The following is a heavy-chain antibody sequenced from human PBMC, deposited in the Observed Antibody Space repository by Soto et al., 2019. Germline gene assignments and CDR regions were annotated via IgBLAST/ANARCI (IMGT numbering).Heavy chain of an antibody. CDR2: MNPNTGNS. V-gene: IGHV1-8*01. J-gene: IGHJ4*02. CDR1: GYTFTSYD. D-gene: IGHD1-1*01. Sequence: QVQLVRSGAEVRKPGASVKVSCEASGYTFTSYDIYWVRQATGQGLEWMGWMNPNTGNSGYAQKFQGRVTMTSDTSISTAHMELSSLRSDDTAVYYCARRAETNGWNGFGADKYYFDFWGQGTLVTVSS. CDR3: ARRAETNGWNGFGADKYYFDF.